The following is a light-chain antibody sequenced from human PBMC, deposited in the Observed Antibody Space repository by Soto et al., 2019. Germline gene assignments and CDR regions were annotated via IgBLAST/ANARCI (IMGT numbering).Light chain of an antibody. CDR1: QSITTW. CDR2: DVS. CDR3: HHYKMYSPWT. V-gene: IGKV1-5*01. Sequence: DIQMTQSPSTVSAYVGDSVTITCRASQSITTWLAWYQQRPGKAPKLLIYDVSSLQSGVPSRFSGSGSGTEFTLTISSLQPADFATYYCHHYKMYSPWTFGQGTKVDIK. J-gene: IGKJ1*01.